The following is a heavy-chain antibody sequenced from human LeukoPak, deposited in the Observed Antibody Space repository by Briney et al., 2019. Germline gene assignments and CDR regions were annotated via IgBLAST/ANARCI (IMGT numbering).Heavy chain of an antibody. J-gene: IGHJ4*02. CDR3: AIQHPTVGATGNY. Sequence: GASVKVSCKASGYTFTGYYMHWVRQAPGQGLGWMGRINPNSGGTNYAQKFQGRVTMTRDTSISTAYMELSRLRSNDTAVYYCAIQHPTVGATGNYWGQGTLVTVSS. V-gene: IGHV1-2*06. CDR1: GYTFTGYY. D-gene: IGHD1-26*01. CDR2: INPNSGGT.